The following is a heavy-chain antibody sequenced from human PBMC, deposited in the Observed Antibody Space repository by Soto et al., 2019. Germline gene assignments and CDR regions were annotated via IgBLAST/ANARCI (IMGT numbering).Heavy chain of an antibody. J-gene: IGHJ4*02. V-gene: IGHV4-34*01. CDR2: INHSGST. Sequence: QVQLQQWGAGLLKPSETLSLTCAVYGGSFSGYYWSWIRQPPGKGLEWIGEINHSGSTNYNPSLKRRVTISVDTSKNQFSLKLSSVTAADTAVYYCARVGGGNWNDYADWGQGTLVTVSS. CDR3: ARVGGGNWNDYAD. D-gene: IGHD1-1*01. CDR1: GGSFSGYY.